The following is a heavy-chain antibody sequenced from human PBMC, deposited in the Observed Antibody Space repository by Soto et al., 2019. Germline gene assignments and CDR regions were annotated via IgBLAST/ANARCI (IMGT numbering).Heavy chain of an antibody. Sequence: QVQLQESGPGLVKPSETLSLTCTVSGGSVSSGSYYWSWIRQPPGKGLEWIGYIYYSGSTNYNPSLKSPVTISVDTSKYPFSLKLSSVTAADTAVYYCTRVVTEDQTVTIDYWGQGPLVTASS. CDR3: TRVVTEDQTVTIDY. D-gene: IGHD4-17*01. CDR1: GGSVSSGSYY. J-gene: IGHJ4*02. V-gene: IGHV4-61*01. CDR2: IYYSGST.